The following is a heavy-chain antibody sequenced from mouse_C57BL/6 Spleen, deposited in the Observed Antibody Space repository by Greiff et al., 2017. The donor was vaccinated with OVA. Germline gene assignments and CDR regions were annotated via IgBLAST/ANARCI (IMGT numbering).Heavy chain of an antibody. CDR2: IWSGGST. J-gene: IGHJ4*01. CDR3: ARRYGNFGAMDY. CDR1: GFSLTSYG. V-gene: IGHV2-2*01. D-gene: IGHD2-1*01. Sequence: QVQLKESGPGLVQPSQCLSITCTVSGFSLTSYGVHWVRQSPGKGLAWLGVIWSGGSTDYNAAFISRLSISKDNSKSQVFFKMNSLQADDTAIYYCARRYGNFGAMDYWGQGTSVTVSS.